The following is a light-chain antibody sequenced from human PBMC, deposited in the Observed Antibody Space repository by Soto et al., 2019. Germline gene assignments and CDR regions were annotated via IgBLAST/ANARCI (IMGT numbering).Light chain of an antibody. CDR1: QSVSSGY. CDR3: QQYGISQNT. CDR2: GAS. Sequence: ETAMTQSPGTLSLSPGESATLSCRASQSVSSGYLAWYQQKPGQAPRLLIFGASNRATGIPDRFTGSGSGTDFTLTISRLEPEDFAVYYCQQYGISQNTFGQGTKLEIK. J-gene: IGKJ2*01. V-gene: IGKV3-20*01.